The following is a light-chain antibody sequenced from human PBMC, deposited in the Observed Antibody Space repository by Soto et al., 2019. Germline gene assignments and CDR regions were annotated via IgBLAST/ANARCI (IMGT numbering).Light chain of an antibody. Sequence: SYELTQPPSVSVAPGKTASISCGGNNIGSKGVHWYQQKPGQAPVLVIYSDTDLPPVIPGRFSGSNSANLATLTISGVEAGDEADYYCQVWDSGSAHVVFGGGTKLTVL. CDR3: QVWDSGSAHVV. CDR2: SDT. J-gene: IGLJ2*01. V-gene: IGLV3-21*04. CDR1: NIGSKG.